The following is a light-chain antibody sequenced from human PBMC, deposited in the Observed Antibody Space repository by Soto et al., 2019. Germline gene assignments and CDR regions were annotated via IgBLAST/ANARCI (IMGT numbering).Light chain of an antibody. CDR3: QQYGTSPIT. J-gene: IGKJ5*01. CDR2: GAY. CDR1: QTVSSY. V-gene: IGKV3-20*01. Sequence: ENVLTQSPGTLSLSPGERATLSCRASQTVSSYLTWYQQRPGQAPRLLIYGAYKRATGIPDRFSGSGSGTDFTLTISRLEPEDFALSYCQQYGTSPITFGQGTRLEIK.